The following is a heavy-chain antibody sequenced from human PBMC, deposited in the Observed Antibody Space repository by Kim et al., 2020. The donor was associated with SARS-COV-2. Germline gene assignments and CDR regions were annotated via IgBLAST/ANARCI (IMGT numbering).Heavy chain of an antibody. CDR1: GGSISSYY. Sequence: SETLSLTCTVSGGSISSYYWSWIRQPPGKGLEWIGYIYYSGSTNYNPSLKSRVTISVDTSKNQFSLKLSSVTAADTAVYYCARGRDYGSGIENMNQDYYGMDVWGQGTTVTVSS. V-gene: IGHV4-59*13. J-gene: IGHJ6*02. D-gene: IGHD3-10*01. CDR2: IYYSGST. CDR3: ARGRDYGSGIENMNQDYYGMDV.